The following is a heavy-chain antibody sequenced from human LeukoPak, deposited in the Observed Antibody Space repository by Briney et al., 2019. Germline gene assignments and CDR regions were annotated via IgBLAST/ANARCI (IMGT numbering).Heavy chain of an antibody. J-gene: IGHJ5*02. CDR3: AKVYYYGSAPFDP. CDR1: GFTFSSYG. D-gene: IGHD3-10*01. CDR2: IRYDGSNK. V-gene: IGHV3-30*02. Sequence: GGSLRLSCAASGFTFSSYGMHWVRQAPGKGLEWVAFIRYDGSNKYYADSVKGRFTISRDNSKNTLYLQMNSLRAEDTAVYYCAKVYYYGSAPFDPWGQGTLVTVSS.